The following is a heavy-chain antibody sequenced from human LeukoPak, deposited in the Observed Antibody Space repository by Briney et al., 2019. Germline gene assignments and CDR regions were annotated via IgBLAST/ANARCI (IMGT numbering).Heavy chain of an antibody. CDR3: ARDPSASSGYPYWYFDL. CDR1: GGSFSGYY. Sequence: SETLSLTCAVYGGSFSGYYWTWIRQPPGKGLEWIGEINHSGSTNYNPSLKSRVTISTDPSKNHFSLNLSSVTAADTAVYYCARDPSASSGYPYWYFDLWGRGTLVTVSS. V-gene: IGHV4-34*01. CDR2: INHSGST. D-gene: IGHD3-22*01. J-gene: IGHJ2*01.